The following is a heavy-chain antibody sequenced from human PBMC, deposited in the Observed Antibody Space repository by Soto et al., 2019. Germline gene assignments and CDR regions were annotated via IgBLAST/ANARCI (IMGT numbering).Heavy chain of an antibody. CDR1: GFTFGDYA. V-gene: IGHV3-49*03. Sequence: GGSLRLSCTASGFTFGDYAMSWFRQAPGKGLEWVGFIRSKAYGGTTEYAASVKGRFTISRDDSKSIAYLQMNSLKTEDTAVYYCTNDYGDYLFDYWGQGTLVTVSS. D-gene: IGHD4-17*01. CDR2: IRSKAYGGTT. CDR3: TNDYGDYLFDY. J-gene: IGHJ4*02.